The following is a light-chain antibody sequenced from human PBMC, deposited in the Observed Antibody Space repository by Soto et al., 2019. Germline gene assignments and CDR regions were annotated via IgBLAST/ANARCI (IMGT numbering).Light chain of an antibody. Sequence: QSVLTQPRSVSGSPGQSVTISCTGTSSDVGGYNYVSWYQQHPGKVPKLMIYDVNKRPSGVPDRFSGSKSGNTASLTISGLQAEDEADYYCCSYAGSYTFDVVFGGGTKLTVL. CDR1: SSDVGGYNY. V-gene: IGLV2-11*01. CDR3: CSYAGSYTFDVV. J-gene: IGLJ2*01. CDR2: DVN.